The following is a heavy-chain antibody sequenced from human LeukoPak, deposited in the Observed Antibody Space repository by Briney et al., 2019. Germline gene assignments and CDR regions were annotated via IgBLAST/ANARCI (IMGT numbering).Heavy chain of an antibody. CDR1: GGTFSSYA. V-gene: IGHV1-69*04. D-gene: IGHD2-21*02. J-gene: IGHJ5*02. CDR2: IIPILGIA. Sequence: EASVTVSFTASGGTFSSYAISWVRQAPGQGLEWVGRIIPILGIANYAQKFQGRVTITADKSTSTAYMELSSLRSEDTAVYYCARAHCGGDCSHNWFDPWGQGTLVTVSS. CDR3: ARAHCGGDCSHNWFDP.